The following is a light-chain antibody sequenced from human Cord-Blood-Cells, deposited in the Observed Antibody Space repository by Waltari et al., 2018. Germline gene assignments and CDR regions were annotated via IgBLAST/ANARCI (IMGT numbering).Light chain of an antibody. CDR2: RNT. CDR1: SSNIGRHY. J-gene: IGLJ1*01. V-gene: IGLV1-47*01. Sequence: QSVLTQPPSASGTPGQRVTISCSGSSSNIGRHYVYWYQPLPGPAPKLLIYRNTPRPSGFPDRFSGSKSGTSASLAISVLRSEDEADYYCAAWDDSLSGYVFGTGTKVTVL. CDR3: AAWDDSLSGYV.